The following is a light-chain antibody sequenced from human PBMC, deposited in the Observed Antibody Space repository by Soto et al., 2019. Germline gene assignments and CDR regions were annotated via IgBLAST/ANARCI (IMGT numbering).Light chain of an antibody. CDR2: AAS. Sequence: DIQMTQSPSSLSASVGDTVTITCRASQSISVHLNCYQQKPGKVPTPLIYAASNFQSGVPSSYSGSGSETDFALTIRSLQPEDLATYYCQQCYITPYTFGQWTKRQI. J-gene: IGKJ2*01. CDR3: QQCYITPYT. V-gene: IGKV1-39*01. CDR1: QSISVH.